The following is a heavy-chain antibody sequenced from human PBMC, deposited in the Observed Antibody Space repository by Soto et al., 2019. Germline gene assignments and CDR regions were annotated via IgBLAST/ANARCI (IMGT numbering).Heavy chain of an antibody. D-gene: IGHD6-19*01. CDR3: AGSVGSSIAVAPYFDY. CDR1: GGSISSSSYY. Sequence: PSETLSLTCTVSGGSISSSSYYWGWIRQPPGKGLEWIGSIYYSGSTYYNPSLKSRVTISVDTSKNQFSLKLSSVTAADTAVYYCAGSVGSSIAVAPYFDYWGQGTLVTVSS. CDR2: IYYSGST. V-gene: IGHV4-39*01. J-gene: IGHJ4*02.